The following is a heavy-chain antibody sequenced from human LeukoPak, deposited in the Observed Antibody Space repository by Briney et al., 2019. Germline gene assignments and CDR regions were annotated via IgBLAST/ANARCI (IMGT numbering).Heavy chain of an antibody. V-gene: IGHV3-23*01. J-gene: IGHJ4*02. CDR3: AKGNRISGTYLGYFDF. Sequence: QPGGSLRLSCAASGFTFSTYAMSWVRQAPGKGLEWVSGISGSGGNRYYADSVKGRFTISRDTSKNTLYLQMNRLRVEDTAVYYCAKGNRISGTYLGYFDFWGQGTLVTVSS. D-gene: IGHD1-26*01. CDR1: GFTFSTYA. CDR2: ISGSGGNR.